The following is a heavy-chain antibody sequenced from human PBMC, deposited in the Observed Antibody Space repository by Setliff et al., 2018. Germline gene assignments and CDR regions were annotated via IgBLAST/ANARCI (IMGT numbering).Heavy chain of an antibody. V-gene: IGHV4-34*01. CDR3: RFWSGYYKNDY. J-gene: IGHJ4*02. Sequence: SETLSLTCTVYGGSLSDYYWSWIRQPPGKGLEWIVEINHSGSTNYIPSLKSRLTISVDTSKNQFPLKLSSVTAADTAMYYCRFWSGYYKNDYWGQGTLVTVS. CDR1: GGSLSDYY. D-gene: IGHD3-3*01. CDR2: INHSGST.